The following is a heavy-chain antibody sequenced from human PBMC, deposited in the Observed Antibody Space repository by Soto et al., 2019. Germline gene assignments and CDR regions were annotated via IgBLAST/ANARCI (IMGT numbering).Heavy chain of an antibody. D-gene: IGHD2-15*01. Sequence: GASVKVSCKASGGSLSTNPISWVRQAPGQGLEWMGGTGSGTGPGNHAQKFQGRLTVTADKSTSTAYMELTNLSSEDTAVYYCARRDSGGFYRFFDSWGQGTLVTVSS. CDR1: GGSLSTNP. CDR3: ARRDSGGFYRFFDS. CDR2: TGSGTGPG. J-gene: IGHJ4*02. V-gene: IGHV1-69*06.